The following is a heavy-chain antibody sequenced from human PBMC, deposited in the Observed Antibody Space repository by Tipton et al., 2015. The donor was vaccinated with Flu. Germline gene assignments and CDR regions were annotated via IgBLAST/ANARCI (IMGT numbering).Heavy chain of an antibody. J-gene: IGHJ2*01. CDR1: GYTFTSYA. Sequence: QVQLVQSGAEVKKPGASVKVSCKASGYTFTSYAMHWVRQAPGQRLEWMGWINAGNGNTKYSQKFQGRVTITRDTSASTAYMELSSLRSEDTAVYYCARGLGTAVAGTFDLWGRGTLVTVSS. V-gene: IGHV1-3*01. CDR3: ARGLGTAVAGTFDL. CDR2: INAGNGNT. D-gene: IGHD6-19*01.